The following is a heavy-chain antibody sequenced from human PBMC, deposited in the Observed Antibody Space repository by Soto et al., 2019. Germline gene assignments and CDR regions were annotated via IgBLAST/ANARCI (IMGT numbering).Heavy chain of an antibody. J-gene: IGHJ4*02. CDR2: IIPIFGTA. CDR1: GGTFSSYA. V-gene: IGHV1-69*01. Sequence: QVQLVQSGAEVKKPGSSVKVSCKASGGTFSSYAISWVRQAPGQGLEWMGGIIPIFGTANYAQKFQGRVTITADESTSTAYMELSSLRSEDTAVYYCARGGVGGTYYYDSSGYPAIYYFDYWGQGTLVTVSS. CDR3: ARGGVGGTYYYDSSGYPAIYYFDY. D-gene: IGHD3-22*01.